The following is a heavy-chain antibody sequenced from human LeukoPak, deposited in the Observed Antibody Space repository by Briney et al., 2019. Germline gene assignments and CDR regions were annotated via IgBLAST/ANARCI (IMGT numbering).Heavy chain of an antibody. Sequence: GESLRLSCAASGFSSTTYWMSWVRQAPGKGLEWVANINQDGTEKYYVDSVKGRFTISRDNAKNSLYLQMNSLRVEDTAVYYCAKLAKYFYGSETYYFFEHWGQGTPVTASS. V-gene: IGHV3-7*01. D-gene: IGHD3-10*01. CDR1: GFSSTTYW. J-gene: IGHJ4*02. CDR2: INQDGTEK. CDR3: AKLAKYFYGSETYYFFEH.